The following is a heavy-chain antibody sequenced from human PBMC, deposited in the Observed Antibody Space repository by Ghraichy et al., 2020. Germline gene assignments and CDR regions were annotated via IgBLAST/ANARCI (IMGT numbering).Heavy chain of an antibody. CDR3: ARVKAGGVTNYYFDS. CDR2: IYYGGTT. J-gene: IGHJ4*02. D-gene: IGHD6-13*01. V-gene: IGHV4-30-4*07. CDR1: GGSISSDDYS. Sequence: SETLSLTCAVSGGSISSDDYSWSWIRQPPGNGLEWIGYIYYGGTTYYNPSLKSRVTISVDTSKNQFSLKLRSLTAADTAVYYCARVKAGGVTNYYFDSWGQGTLVTVSS.